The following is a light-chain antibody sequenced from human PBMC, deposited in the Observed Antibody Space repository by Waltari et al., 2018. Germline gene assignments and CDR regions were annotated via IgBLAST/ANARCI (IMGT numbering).Light chain of an antibody. V-gene: IGLV2-14*03. CDR3: SSCTSSNTQV. J-gene: IGLJ2*01. Sequence: QSALTQPASVSGSPGQSITISCTGTSNDVGGYNYVSWYQQHPGKAHKIVIYDVSLPPSDVSTLFSGSKSGNTASLTISGLQAEDEADYYCSSCTSSNTQVLGGGTKLTVL. CDR1: SNDVGGYNY. CDR2: DVS.